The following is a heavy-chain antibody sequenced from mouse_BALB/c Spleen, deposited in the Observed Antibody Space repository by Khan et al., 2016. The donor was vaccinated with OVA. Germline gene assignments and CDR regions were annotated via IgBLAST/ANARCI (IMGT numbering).Heavy chain of an antibody. Sequence: QVQLQQSGPDLVKPGTSVRISCKASGYTFTTYYIHWVKQRPGQGLEWIGWIFPGNVNTKYTENFKGKATLTADKSSSTAHMQLSSLTSEDSAVCVCARDDYYVVDAMDYWGQGSSVTVSS. D-gene: IGHD2-3*01. J-gene: IGHJ4*01. CDR2: IFPGNVNT. CDR3: ARDDYYVVDAMDY. CDR1: GYTFTTYY. V-gene: IGHV1S56*01.